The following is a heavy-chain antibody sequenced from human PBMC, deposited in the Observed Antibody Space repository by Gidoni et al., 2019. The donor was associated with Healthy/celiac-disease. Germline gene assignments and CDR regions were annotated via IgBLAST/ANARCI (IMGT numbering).Heavy chain of an antibody. V-gene: IGHV3-48*03. CDR2: ISSSGSTI. D-gene: IGHD2-15*01. J-gene: IGHJ6*02. Sequence: EVQLVESGGGLVQPGGSLRLSCAASGFTFSSDEMNWVRQAPGKGLEWVSYISSSGSTIYYADSVKGRFTISRDNAKNSLYLQMNSLRAEDTAVYYCARRGVVVVVAATEDYYYGMDVWGQGTTVTVSS. CDR3: ARRGVVVVVAATEDYYYGMDV. CDR1: GFTFSSDE.